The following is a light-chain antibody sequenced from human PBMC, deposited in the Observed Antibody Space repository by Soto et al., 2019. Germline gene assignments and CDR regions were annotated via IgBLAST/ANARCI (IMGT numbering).Light chain of an antibody. J-gene: IGLJ1*01. CDR1: SSDVGGYRY. V-gene: IGLV2-14*01. CDR3: SSFTSVITLV. Sequence: QSVLTQPASVSGSPGQSITISCTGTSSDVGGYRYVSWYRHHPGKAPKLLIYEVSNRPSGVSYRFSGSKSGNTASLTISGLQAEDEADYYCSSFTSVITLVFGTGTKVTVL. CDR2: EVS.